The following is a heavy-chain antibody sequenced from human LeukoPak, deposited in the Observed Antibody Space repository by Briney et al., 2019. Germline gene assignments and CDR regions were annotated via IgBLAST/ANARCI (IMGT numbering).Heavy chain of an antibody. CDR3: ARGDNWNTTPFDY. CDR1: GFTFNNHA. V-gene: IGHV3-21*01. CDR2: ISSSSSYI. J-gene: IGHJ4*02. D-gene: IGHD1/OR15-1a*01. Sequence: GGSLRLSCTASGFTFNNHAMNWVRQAPGKGLEWVSSISSSSSYIYYADSVKGRFTISRDNAKNSLYLQMNSLRAEDTAVYYCARGDNWNTTPFDYWGQGTLVTVSS.